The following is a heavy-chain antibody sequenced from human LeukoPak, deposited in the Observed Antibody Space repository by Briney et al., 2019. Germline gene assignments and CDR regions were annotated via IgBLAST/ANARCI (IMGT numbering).Heavy chain of an antibody. Sequence: SETLSLTCTVSGGSISSGDYYWSWIRQPSGKGLEWIGYIYYSGSTYYNPSLKSRVTISVDTSKNQFSLKLSSVTAADTAVYYCARDVTDRYYGMDVWGQGTTVTVSS. J-gene: IGHJ6*02. V-gene: IGHV4-30-4*01. CDR3: ARDVTDRYYGMDV. D-gene: IGHD1-20*01. CDR2: IYYSGST. CDR1: GGSISSGDYY.